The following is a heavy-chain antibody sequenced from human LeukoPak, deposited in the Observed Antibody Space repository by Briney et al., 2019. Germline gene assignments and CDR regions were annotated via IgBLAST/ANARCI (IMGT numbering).Heavy chain of an antibody. D-gene: IGHD1-26*01. CDR3: AAGWELPFDY. CDR2: IYPGDSDT. V-gene: IGHV5-51*01. Sequence: GGALKISCKGSGYSFTSYWIGWVRQMPGKGLEWMGIIYPGDSDTRYSPSFQGQVTISADKSISTAYLQWSRRKASDTAMYYCAAGWELPFDYWGQGTLVTVSS. CDR1: GYSFTSYW. J-gene: IGHJ4*02.